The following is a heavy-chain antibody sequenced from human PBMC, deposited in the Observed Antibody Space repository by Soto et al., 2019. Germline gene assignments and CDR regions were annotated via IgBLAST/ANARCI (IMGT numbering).Heavy chain of an antibody. V-gene: IGHV1-69*12. Sequence: QVQLVQSGAEVKKPGASVKVSCKASGGTFSSYAISWVRQAPGQGLEWMGGIIPIFGTAHYAHKFQGRVTITADESTSTAYMELSSLRSEDTAVYYCARGDQLVGSTQGLFYYYGMAVWDQGTTVTVSS. D-gene: IGHD1-26*01. CDR2: IIPIFGTA. CDR3: ARGDQLVGSTQGLFYYYGMAV. J-gene: IGHJ6*02. CDR1: GGTFSSYA.